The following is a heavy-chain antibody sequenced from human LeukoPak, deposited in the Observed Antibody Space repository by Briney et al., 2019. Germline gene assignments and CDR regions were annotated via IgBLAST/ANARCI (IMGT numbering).Heavy chain of an antibody. CDR2: IKSKTDGGTT. CDR1: GFTFSNAW. D-gene: IGHD2-2*01. Sequence: KTGGSLRLSCAASGFTFSNAWMSWVRQAPGKGLEWVGRIKSKTDGGTTDYAAPVKGRFTISRDDSKNTLYLQMNSLETEDTAVYYCTARYCRSTSCYGEYFQRWGQGTLVTVSS. J-gene: IGHJ1*01. V-gene: IGHV3-15*01. CDR3: TARYCRSTSCYGEYFQR.